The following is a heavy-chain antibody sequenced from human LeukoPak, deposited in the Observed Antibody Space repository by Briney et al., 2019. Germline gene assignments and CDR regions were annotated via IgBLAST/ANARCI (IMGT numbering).Heavy chain of an antibody. V-gene: IGHV4-4*07. CDR3: ARAQTRYSSSWYLRDDAFDI. CDR2: IYTSGST. J-gene: IGHJ3*02. CDR1: GGSISSYY. Sequence: SETLSLTCTVSGGSISSYYWSWIRQPPGKGLEWIGRIYTSGSTNYNPSLKSRVTMSVDTSKYQFSLKLSSVTAADTAVYYCARAQTRYSSSWYLRDDAFDIWGQGTMVTVSS. D-gene: IGHD6-13*01.